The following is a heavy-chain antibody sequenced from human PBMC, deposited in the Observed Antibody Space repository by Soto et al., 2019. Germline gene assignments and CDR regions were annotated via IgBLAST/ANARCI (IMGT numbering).Heavy chain of an antibody. CDR3: ARGRGPYCGGDCYPNWFDP. J-gene: IGHJ5*02. Sequence: ASVKVSCKASGYTFTSYGISWVRQAPGQGLEWMGWISAYNGNTNYAQKLQGRVTMTTDTSTSTAYMELRSLGSDDTAVYYCARGRGPYCGGDCYPNWFDPWGQGTLVTVSS. CDR2: ISAYNGNT. CDR1: GYTFTSYG. V-gene: IGHV1-18*04. D-gene: IGHD2-21*02.